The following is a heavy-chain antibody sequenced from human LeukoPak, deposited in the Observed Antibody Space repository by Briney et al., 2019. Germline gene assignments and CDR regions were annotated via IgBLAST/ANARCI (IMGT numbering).Heavy chain of an antibody. Sequence: SETLSLTCTVSGDSLTGYYWGWIRQPPGKGLEWIGNIYYTGNTYYNPSLKSRVTISLDTSKNQFSLKVIAMTAPYTPCYDCKRFNSGSYQNYFDYWGQGTLVTVSS. CDR1: GDSLTGYY. V-gene: IGHV4-39*07. CDR2: IYYTGNT. J-gene: IGHJ4*02. CDR3: KRFNSGSYQNYFDY. D-gene: IGHD1-26*01.